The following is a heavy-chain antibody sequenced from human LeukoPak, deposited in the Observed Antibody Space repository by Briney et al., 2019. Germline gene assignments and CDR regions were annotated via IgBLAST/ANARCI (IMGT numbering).Heavy chain of an antibody. CDR1: GFTFSSYV. J-gene: IGHJ3*02. CDR2: IWYDGSNK. D-gene: IGHD3-9*01. CDR3: AREPGGSTGAFDI. Sequence: GGSLRLSCAASGFTFSSYVMHWVRQAPGKGLEWVAVIWYDGSNKYYADSVKGRFTISRDNSKNTLYLQMNSLRAEDTAVYYCAREPGGSTGAFDIWGQGTMVTVSS. V-gene: IGHV3-33*01.